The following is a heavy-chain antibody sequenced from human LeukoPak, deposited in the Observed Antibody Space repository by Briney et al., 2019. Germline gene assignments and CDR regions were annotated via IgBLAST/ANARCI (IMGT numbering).Heavy chain of an antibody. CDR1: GYTFTGYY. J-gene: IGHJ3*02. CDR3: ARDLFITMIVVVTKDAFDI. CDR2: INPNSGGT. V-gene: IGHV1-2*06. Sequence: ASVKVSCKASGYTFTGYYMHWVRQAPGQGLEWMGRINPNSGGTNDAQKFQGRVTMTRDTSISTAYMELSRLRSDDTAVYYCARDLFITMIVVVTKDAFDIWGQGTMVTVSS. D-gene: IGHD3-22*01.